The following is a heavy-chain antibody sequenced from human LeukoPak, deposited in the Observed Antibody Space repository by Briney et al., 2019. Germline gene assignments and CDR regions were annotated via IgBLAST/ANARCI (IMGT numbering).Heavy chain of an antibody. CDR1: GYTFPSYY. D-gene: IGHD1-26*01. CDR3: ARDGPYSGRYN. J-gene: IGHJ4*02. V-gene: IGHV1-46*01. CDR2: INPSGGST. Sequence: SVTVSCMASGYTFPSYYMHWVRQAPGHGLEGMGIINPSGGSTSYAQKFQSRVTMSRHTSTSIVYMELSSLRAEDSAVYYCARDGPYSGRYNWGQGTLVTVSS.